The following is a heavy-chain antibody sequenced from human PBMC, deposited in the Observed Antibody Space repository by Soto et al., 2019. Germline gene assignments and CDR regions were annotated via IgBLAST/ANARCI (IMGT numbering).Heavy chain of an antibody. CDR3: ARSAITLFGVVSIPPHYYSAMDV. D-gene: IGHD3-3*01. J-gene: IGHJ6*02. CDR1: GGTFNRYA. CDR2: IIPIFGIG. V-gene: IGHV1-69*01. Sequence: QVQLVQSGAEVKKPGSSVKVSCKASGGTFNRYAISWVRQAPGQGLEWMGGIIPIFGIGNDAQRFQGRVTITADESTGTAYMELSSLRSEDTGVYYCARSAITLFGVVSIPPHYYSAMDVGGQGTTVTVSS.